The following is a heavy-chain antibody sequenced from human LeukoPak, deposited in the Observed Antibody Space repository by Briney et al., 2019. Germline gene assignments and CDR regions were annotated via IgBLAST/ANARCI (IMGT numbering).Heavy chain of an antibody. CDR3: ARLVVAATNWFDP. CDR1: GFTFSSYS. CDR2: ISSSSSTI. J-gene: IGHJ5*02. D-gene: IGHD2-15*01. V-gene: IGHV3-48*04. Sequence: GGSLRLSCAASGFTFSSYSMNWVRQAPGKGLEWVSYISSSSSTIYYADSVKGRFTISRDNAKNSLYLQMNSLRAEDTALYYCARLVVAATNWFDPWGQGTLVTVSS.